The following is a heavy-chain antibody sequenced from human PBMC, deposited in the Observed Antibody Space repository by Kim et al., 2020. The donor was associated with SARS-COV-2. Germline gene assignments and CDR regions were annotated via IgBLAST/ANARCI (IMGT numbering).Heavy chain of an antibody. Sequence: GGSLRLSCAASGFTFSGYSMNWVRQAPGKGLEWVSYISSSSSTIYYADSVKGRFTISRDNAKNSLYLQMNSLRDEDTAVYYCARDAEVHTTYYYYYYMDVWGKGTTVTVSS. J-gene: IGHJ6*03. D-gene: IGHD1-26*01. V-gene: IGHV3-48*02. CDR3: ARDAEVHTTYYYYYYMDV. CDR2: ISSSSSTI. CDR1: GFTFSGYS.